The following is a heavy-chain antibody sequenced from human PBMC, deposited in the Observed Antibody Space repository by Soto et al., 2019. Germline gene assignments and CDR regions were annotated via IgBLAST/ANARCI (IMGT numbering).Heavy chain of an antibody. V-gene: IGHV1-69*01. CDR3: ARDLRPGGSTSSFDL. J-gene: IGHJ2*01. CDR2: IIPIFGTA. CDR1: GGTFSSYA. D-gene: IGHD3-16*01. Sequence: QVQLVQSGAEVKKPGSSVKVSCKASGGTFSSYAISWVRQAPGQGLEWMGGIIPIFGTANYAQKFQGRVTITADESTSTAYMEMSSLRSEDTAVYYCARDLRPGGSTSSFDLWGRGTLVTVSS.